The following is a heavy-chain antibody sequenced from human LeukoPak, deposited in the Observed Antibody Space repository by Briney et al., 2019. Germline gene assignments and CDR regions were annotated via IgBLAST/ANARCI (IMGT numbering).Heavy chain of an antibody. J-gene: IGHJ5*02. CDR3: ARENSVRDEAWWFCS. CDR1: GYTFTSYY. V-gene: IGHV1-46*01. CDR2: INHSGGAT. Sequence: ASLKLSCTAFGYTFTSYYMHWVRQAPGQGPEWMGEINHSGGATTYAQKFQGRVTLTMDMSTSTDYFEMSSLRSAETAVDYCARENSVRDEAWWFCSWGQGNLVTVSS. D-gene: IGHD2-15*01.